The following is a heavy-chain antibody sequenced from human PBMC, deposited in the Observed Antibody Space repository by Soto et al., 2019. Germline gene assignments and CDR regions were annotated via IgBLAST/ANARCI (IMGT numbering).Heavy chain of an antibody. Sequence: QVQLVQSGAEVKKPGASVKVSCKASGYTFTSYFMHWVRQAPGQGLEWMGIINPNGGSTSYAQKFQRTVTMTTDTSTSTVYMELSSLRSADTAVYYCARQYCSAGSCYTLDYWGQGTLFTLSS. V-gene: IGHV1-46*01. J-gene: IGHJ4*02. CDR3: ARQYCSAGSCYTLDY. CDR1: GYTFTSYF. CDR2: INPNGGST. D-gene: IGHD2-15*01.